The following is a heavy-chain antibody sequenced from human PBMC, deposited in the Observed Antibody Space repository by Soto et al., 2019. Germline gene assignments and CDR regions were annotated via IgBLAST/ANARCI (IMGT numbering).Heavy chain of an antibody. J-gene: IGHJ6*02. D-gene: IGHD2-15*01. Sequence: QVQLQESGPGLVKPSGTLSLTCAVSGGSISSSNWWSWVRQPPGKGLEWIGEIYHSGSTNYNPSLKRRVNISVYQPKNQFALKLSSVTAADTAVYYCALCRDHYYYYGMDVWGQGTTVTVSS. V-gene: IGHV4-4*02. CDR2: IYHSGST. CDR3: ALCRDHYYYYGMDV. CDR1: GGSISSSNW.